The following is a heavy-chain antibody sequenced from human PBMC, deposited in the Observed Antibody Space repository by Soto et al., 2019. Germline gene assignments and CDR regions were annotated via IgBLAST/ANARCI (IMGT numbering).Heavy chain of an antibody. D-gene: IGHD4-17*01. CDR3: ATSTVGSYNWFDP. CDR2: IYYSGST. J-gene: IGHJ5*02. Sequence: QVQLQESGPGLVKPSQTLSLTCTVSGGSISSGGYYWSWIRQHPGKGLEWIGYIYYSGSTYYTPALKSRVTISVDTSKNQFSLKLSSVTAADTAVYYCATSTVGSYNWFDPWGQGTLVTVSS. CDR1: GGSISSGGYY. V-gene: IGHV4-31*03.